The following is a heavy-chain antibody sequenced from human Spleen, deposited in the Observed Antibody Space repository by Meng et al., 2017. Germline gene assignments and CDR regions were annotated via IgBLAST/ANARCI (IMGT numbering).Heavy chain of an antibody. CDR3: ARGPYFDFWSNHLGPLDTWTHFDY. D-gene: IGHD3-3*01. CDR2: INAVFGTT. CDR1: GGIFSNYV. J-gene: IGHJ4*02. V-gene: IGHV1-69*13. Sequence: SVKVSCKALGGIFSNYVIGWVRQAPGQGLEWMGGINAVFGTTNYAQKFQDRVTITSDESTSTVYMELTRLTSEDTAVYYCARGPYFDFWSNHLGPLDTWTHFDYWGQGTLVTVSS.